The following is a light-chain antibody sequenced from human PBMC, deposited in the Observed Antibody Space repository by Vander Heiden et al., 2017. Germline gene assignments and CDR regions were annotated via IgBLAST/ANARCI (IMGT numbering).Light chain of an antibody. V-gene: IGLV1-47*01. J-gene: IGLJ3*02. CDR1: SPNIGRNY. CDR2: SNN. Sequence: QPVLTQPPSASGTPGQRVTLACSGSSPNIGRNYVERYQQPPGTAPKLLIYSNNQRPSGVPDRFSGSKSGTSASLAISGLRSEDEADYYCAAWDDSLSGLNWVFGGGTKLTVL. CDR3: AAWDDSLSGLNWV.